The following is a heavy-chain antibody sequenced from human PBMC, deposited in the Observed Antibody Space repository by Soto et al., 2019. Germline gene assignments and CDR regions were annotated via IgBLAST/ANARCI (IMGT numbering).Heavy chain of an antibody. CDR1: GFTFSSYS. D-gene: IGHD6-19*01. CDR2: ISSSSSYI. V-gene: IGHV3-21*01. Sequence: EVQLVESGGGLVKPGGSLRLSCAASGFTFSSYSMNWVRQAPGKGLEWVSSISSSSSYIYYADSVKGRFTISRDNAKNSLYLQMNSLRAEDTAVYYCARDALVGIAVAGTWFDPWGQGTLVTVSS. CDR3: ARDALVGIAVAGTWFDP. J-gene: IGHJ5*02.